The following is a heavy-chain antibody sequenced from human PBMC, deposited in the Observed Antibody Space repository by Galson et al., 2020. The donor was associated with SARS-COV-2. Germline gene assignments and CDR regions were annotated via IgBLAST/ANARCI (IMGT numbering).Heavy chain of an antibody. V-gene: IGHV3-30*04. CDR1: GFTFSSYA. CDR3: ARDCGGWFDP. D-gene: IGHD2-21*01. CDR2: ISYDGSNK. J-gene: IGHJ5*02. Sequence: GGSLRLSCAASGFTFSSYAMHWVRQAPGKGLEWVAVISYDGSNKYYADSVKGRFTISRDNSKNTLYLQMNSLRAEDTAVYYCARDCGGWFDPWGQGTLVTVSS.